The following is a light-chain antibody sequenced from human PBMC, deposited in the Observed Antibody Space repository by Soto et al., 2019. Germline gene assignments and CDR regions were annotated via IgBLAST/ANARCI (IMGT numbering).Light chain of an antibody. CDR2: STH. CDR3: AAWDDSLKGVV. Sequence: QSVLTQPPSASGTPGQRVTISCSGSSSNIGSNTVNWYQQLPGTAPKLLIYSTHQRPSGVPGRFSGSKSGTSASLAISGLQSEDEADYYCAAWDDSLKGVVFGGGTQLTVL. V-gene: IGLV1-44*01. J-gene: IGLJ2*01. CDR1: SSNIGSNT.